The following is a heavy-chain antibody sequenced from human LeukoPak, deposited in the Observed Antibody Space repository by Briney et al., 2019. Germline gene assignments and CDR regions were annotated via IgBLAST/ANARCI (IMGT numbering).Heavy chain of an antibody. D-gene: IGHD6-19*01. Sequence: GGSLRLSCAASGFTFSSYSMNWVRQAPGKGLEWVSYISSSSSTIYYADSVKGRFTISRDNAKNSLYLQMNSLRAEDTAVYYCAREGYSSGWFPFDYWGQGALVTVSS. CDR2: ISSSSSTI. J-gene: IGHJ4*02. CDR3: AREGYSSGWFPFDY. V-gene: IGHV3-48*01. CDR1: GFTFSSYS.